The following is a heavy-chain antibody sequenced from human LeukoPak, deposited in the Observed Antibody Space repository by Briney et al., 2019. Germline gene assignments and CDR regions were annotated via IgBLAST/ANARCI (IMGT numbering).Heavy chain of an antibody. CDR2: SYYSGST. Sequence: SETLSLTCTVSGFSISSSSYYWGRIRQPPGKGLEWSGSSYYSGSTYYNPSLKSRVTISVDASKNQFSLMLTSVAAANTAVYYCARVRGAYGDYFSFWGQGTLVTVSS. CDR1: GFSISSSSYY. J-gene: IGHJ4*02. V-gene: IGHV4-39*07. CDR3: ARVRGAYGDYFSF. D-gene: IGHD4-17*01.